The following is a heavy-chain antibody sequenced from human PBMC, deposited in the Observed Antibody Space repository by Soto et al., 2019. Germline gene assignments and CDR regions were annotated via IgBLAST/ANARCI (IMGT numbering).Heavy chain of an antibody. CDR2: ISFSGAT. V-gene: IGHV4-59*01. CDR1: GVAITSYF. CDR3: ARDRRDGYKRYFQF. D-gene: IGHD3-9*01. J-gene: IGHJ4*02. Sequence: PSETLSLTCTVSGVAITSYFCIFFRHTPFKRLDWNVSISFSGATYSAPSSQGRAARSGYTSENHLSRTLNSVTSADTAVYFCARDRRDGYKRYFQFWGQGNQVTVSS.